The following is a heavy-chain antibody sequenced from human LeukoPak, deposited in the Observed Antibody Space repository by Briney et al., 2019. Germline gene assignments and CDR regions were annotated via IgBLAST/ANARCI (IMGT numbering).Heavy chain of an antibody. Sequence: ASVKVSCKASGYTFTGYYMHWVRQAPGQGLEWMGWINPNSGGTNYAQKFQGRVTMTRDTSISTAYMELSRLRSDDTAVYYRARSMRGIAAAGTIPYDYWGQGTLVTVSS. D-gene: IGHD6-13*01. CDR3: ARSMRGIAAAGTIPYDY. J-gene: IGHJ4*02. CDR1: GYTFTGYY. V-gene: IGHV1-2*02. CDR2: INPNSGGT.